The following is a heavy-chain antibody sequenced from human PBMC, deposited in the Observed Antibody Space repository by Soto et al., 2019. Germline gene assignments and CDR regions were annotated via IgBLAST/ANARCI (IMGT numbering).Heavy chain of an antibody. V-gene: IGHV4-4*02. CDR3: ARDFTIFGVVPRWFDP. J-gene: IGHJ5*02. CDR2: IHHSGST. CDR1: GGSISNSYW. D-gene: IGHD3-3*01. Sequence: SETLSLTCAVSGGSISNSYWWSWLRQPPGKGLEWIGEIHHSGSTNYKPSLKSRVTISIDKSKNQFSLRLSSVTDADTAVYYCARDFTIFGVVPRWFDPWGQGTLVTVSS.